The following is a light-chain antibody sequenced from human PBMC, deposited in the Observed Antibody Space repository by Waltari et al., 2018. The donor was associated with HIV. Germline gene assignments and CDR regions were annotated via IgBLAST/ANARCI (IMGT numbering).Light chain of an antibody. CDR2: SNN. CDR3: AAWHDSLNGSWV. J-gene: IGLJ3*02. CDR1: SSKIGSNT. V-gene: IGLV1-44*01. Sequence: QSLLTQPPSASGTPGQRVTISCSGSSSKIGSNTVNWYQQLPGTPPKLLIDSNNRRPSGVPDRFSGSKSGTSASLAISGLESEDEADYYCAAWHDSLNGSWVFGGGTKLTVL.